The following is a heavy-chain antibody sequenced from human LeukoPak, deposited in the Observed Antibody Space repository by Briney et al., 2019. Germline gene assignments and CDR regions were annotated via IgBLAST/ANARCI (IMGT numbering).Heavy chain of an antibody. Sequence: GGSLRLSCAASGFTFSSYGMHWVRQAPGKGLEWVAFIRYDGSNKYYADSVKGRFTISRDNSKNTLYLQMNSLRAEDTAVYYCARGWVVVTATQPNADFDYWGQGTLVTVSS. V-gene: IGHV3-30*02. CDR2: IRYDGSNK. CDR1: GFTFSSYG. D-gene: IGHD2-21*02. J-gene: IGHJ4*02. CDR3: ARGWVVVTATQPNADFDY.